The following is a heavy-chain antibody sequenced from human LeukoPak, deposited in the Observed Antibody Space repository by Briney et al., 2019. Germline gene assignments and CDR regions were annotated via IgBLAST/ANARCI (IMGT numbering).Heavy chain of an antibody. D-gene: IGHD5-12*01. CDR1: GGSFTDYY. CDR3: ARAYNGYDYP. CDR2: VNHSGTS. Sequence: SESLSLTCAVYGGSFTDYYWSWIRQTPGKGLEWIGEVNHSGTSKYNPSLKSRVTISVDTSKNQFSLKVTSVTATDTALYYCARAYNGYDYPWGQGTLVTVSS. J-gene: IGHJ5*02. V-gene: IGHV4-34*01.